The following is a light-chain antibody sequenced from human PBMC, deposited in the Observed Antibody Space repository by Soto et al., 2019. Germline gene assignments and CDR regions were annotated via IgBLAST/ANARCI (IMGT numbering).Light chain of an antibody. CDR1: QIISNF. Sequence: DIQMTQSPSSLSASVGDRVTITCLASQIISNFLNWYQQKPGKAPKLLIYAASTLQSGVPSRFSGSGSGTDFTLTISSLQPEDFATYYCQQSYSAPRTFGGGTKVEIK. J-gene: IGKJ4*01. CDR2: AAS. V-gene: IGKV1-39*01. CDR3: QQSYSAPRT.